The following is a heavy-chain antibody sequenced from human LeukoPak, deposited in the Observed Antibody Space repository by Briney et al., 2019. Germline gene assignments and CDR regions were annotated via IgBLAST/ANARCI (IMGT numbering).Heavy chain of an antibody. CDR3: AVESSGSYGKYY. Sequence: GGSLRLSCAASGFTVSSNYMSWVRQAPGKGLEWVSVIYSGGSTYYADSVKGRFTISRDNSKNTLYLQMNSLRAEDTAVYYCAVESSGSYGKYYWGQGTLVTDSS. J-gene: IGHJ4*02. D-gene: IGHD3-22*01. CDR2: IYSGGST. V-gene: IGHV3-53*01. CDR1: GFTVSSNY.